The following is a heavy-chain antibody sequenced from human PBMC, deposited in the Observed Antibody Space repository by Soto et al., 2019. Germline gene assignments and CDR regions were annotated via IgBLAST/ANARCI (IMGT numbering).Heavy chain of an antibody. D-gene: IGHD2-2*02. Sequence: QVQLGQSGAEVKKPGSSVKVSFKASGGTFSRYTISWVRQAPGQGLEWMGRIIPILGMATYAQKFQGRVTITADKSTSTAYMELSRLRSEDTAVYYCAMEYCSSTSCYRDYWGQGTLVIVSS. CDR3: AMEYCSSTSCYRDY. CDR2: IIPILGMA. J-gene: IGHJ4*02. V-gene: IGHV1-69*02. CDR1: GGTFSRYT.